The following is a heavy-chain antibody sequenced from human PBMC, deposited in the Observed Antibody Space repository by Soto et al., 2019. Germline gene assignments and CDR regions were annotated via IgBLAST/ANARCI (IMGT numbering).Heavy chain of an antibody. CDR1: GFTFSSYG. CDR2: IWYDGSNK. CDR3: ARGPRCGSHYYGMDV. Sequence: QVQLVESGGGVVQPGRSLRLSCAASGFTFSSYGMHWVRQAPGKGLEWVAVIWYDGSNKYYADSVKGRFTISRDNSKNTLYLQMNSLRAEDTAVYYCARGPRCGSHYYGMDVWGKGTTVTVSS. D-gene: IGHD4-17*01. J-gene: IGHJ6*04. V-gene: IGHV3-33*01.